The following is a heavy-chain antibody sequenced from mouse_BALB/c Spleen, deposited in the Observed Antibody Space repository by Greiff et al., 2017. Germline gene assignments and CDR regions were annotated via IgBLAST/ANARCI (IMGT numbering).Heavy chain of an antibody. Sequence: VQLVESGAELAKPGASVKMSCKASGYTFTSYWMHWVKQRPGQGLEWIGYINPSTGYTEYNQKFKDKATLTADKSSSTAYMQLSSLTSEDSAVYYCARSGAARATQDYFDYWGQGTTLTVSS. CDR1: GYTFTSYW. J-gene: IGHJ2*01. D-gene: IGHD3-1*01. V-gene: IGHV1-7*01. CDR2: INPSTGYT. CDR3: ARSGAARATQDYFDY.